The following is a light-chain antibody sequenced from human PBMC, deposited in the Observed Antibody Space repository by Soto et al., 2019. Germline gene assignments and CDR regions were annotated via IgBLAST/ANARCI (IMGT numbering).Light chain of an antibody. CDR1: SSDVGGYNY. CDR2: EVS. V-gene: IGLV2-8*01. CDR3: SSYAGSNNLVV. J-gene: IGLJ2*01. Sequence: QSALTQPPSASGSPGQSVTISCTGTSSDVGGYNYVSWYQQHPGKAPKLMIYEVSKRPLGVPDRFSGSKSDNTASLTVSGLQAEDEADYYCSSYAGSNNLVVFGGGTKLTVL.